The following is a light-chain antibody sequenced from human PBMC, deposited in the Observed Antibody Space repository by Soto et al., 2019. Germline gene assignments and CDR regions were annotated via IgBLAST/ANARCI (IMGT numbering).Light chain of an antibody. V-gene: IGKV3-20*01. J-gene: IGKJ2*01. Sequence: ELVLTQSPGTMYLSTGERATLSCTASQSVSCSYLAWYQHKPGQAPRLLIYGASIRATGIPYRFSGIGSGTDFTLTISRLETEDFAVYYCQQYGSSPHTFGQGTKLEIK. CDR1: QSVSCSY. CDR2: GAS. CDR3: QQYGSSPHT.